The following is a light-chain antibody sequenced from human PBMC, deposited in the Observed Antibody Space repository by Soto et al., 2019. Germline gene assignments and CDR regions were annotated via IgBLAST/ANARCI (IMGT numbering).Light chain of an antibody. Sequence: EIVLTQSPATLSLSPGERATLSCRASQSVSSYLAWYQQKPGQAPRLLIYDASNRATGIPARFSGSGSGTDFTLTISSLEPEDCAVYYCQQRSNWSITLGQGTRLEIK. J-gene: IGKJ5*01. CDR1: QSVSSY. CDR2: DAS. CDR3: QQRSNWSIT. V-gene: IGKV3-11*01.